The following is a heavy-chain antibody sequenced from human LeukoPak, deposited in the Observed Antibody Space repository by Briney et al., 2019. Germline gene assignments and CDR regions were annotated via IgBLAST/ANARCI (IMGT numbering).Heavy chain of an antibody. D-gene: IGHD5-18*01. CDR2: IYHSGST. J-gene: IGHJ4*02. Sequence: SETLSLTCTVSGYSISSGYYWGWIRQPPGKGLEWIWSIYHSGSTNYNPSLKSRVTISVDKSKNQFSLKLSSVTAADTAVYYCARDLRIQLWSFFDYWGQGTLVTVSS. CDR3: ARDLRIQLWSFFDY. V-gene: IGHV4-38-2*02. CDR1: GYSISSGYY.